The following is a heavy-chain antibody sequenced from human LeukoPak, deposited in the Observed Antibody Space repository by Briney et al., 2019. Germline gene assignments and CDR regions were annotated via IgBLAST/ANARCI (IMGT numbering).Heavy chain of an antibody. Sequence: SETLSLTCTVFGGSISDYYWSWIRQLPGKGLERIGYNSYSGITNYNPSLKSRATISVDTSKNQFSLKVTSVTAADTAIYYCARQSTNLRRLDPWGQGTLVTVSS. V-gene: IGHV4-59*08. J-gene: IGHJ5*02. CDR2: NSYSGIT. CDR3: ARQSTNLRRLDP. CDR1: GGSISDYY.